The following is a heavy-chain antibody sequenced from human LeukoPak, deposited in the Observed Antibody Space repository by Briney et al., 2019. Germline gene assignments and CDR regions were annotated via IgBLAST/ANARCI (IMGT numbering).Heavy chain of an antibody. V-gene: IGHV1-18*04. D-gene: IGHD2-15*01. CDR2: ISAYNGNT. CDR1: GYTFTSYG. CDR3: ARDDSSYCSGGSCYPNWFDP. Sequence: ASVKVSCKASGYTFTSYGISWVRQAPGQGLEWIGWISAYNGNTNYAQKLQGRVTMTTDTSTSTAYMELRSLRSDDTAVYYCARDDSSYCSGGSCYPNWFDPWGQGTLVTVSS. J-gene: IGHJ5*02.